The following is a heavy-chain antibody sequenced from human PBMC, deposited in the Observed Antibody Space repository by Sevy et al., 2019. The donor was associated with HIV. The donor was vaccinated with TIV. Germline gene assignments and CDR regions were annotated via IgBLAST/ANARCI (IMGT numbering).Heavy chain of an antibody. CDR2: ISSSGSSI. D-gene: IGHD2-15*01. V-gene: IGHV3-48*03. CDR3: TRNGGAFDIGFDP. Sequence: RGSLRLSCTASGFTFSSYDMNWVRQAPGKGLEWVSKISSSGSSIYYADSVKGRFTISRDNAKNSRNLQMNSLRAEDTAVYYCTRNGGAFDIGFDPWGQGTLVTVSS. CDR1: GFTFSSYD. J-gene: IGHJ5*02.